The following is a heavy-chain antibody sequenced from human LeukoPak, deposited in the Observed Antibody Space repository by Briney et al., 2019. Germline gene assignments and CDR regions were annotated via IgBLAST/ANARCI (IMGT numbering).Heavy chain of an antibody. CDR2: IYPGDSDT. CDR3: AYYDTSNHGMMN. J-gene: IGHJ4*02. V-gene: IGHV5-51*01. CDR1: GYSFTSYW. D-gene: IGHD3-22*01. Sequence: ESLKISCKGSGYSFTSYWIAWVRQMPGKGLEWMGIIYPGDSDTRYSPSFQGQVTISADKFISTAYLQWSSLKASDTAIYYCAYYDTSNHGMMNWGKGTLVNVSS.